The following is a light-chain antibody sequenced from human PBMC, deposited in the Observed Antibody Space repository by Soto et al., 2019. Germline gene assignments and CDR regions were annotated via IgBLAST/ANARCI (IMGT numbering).Light chain of an antibody. CDR3: QQYGSSPNT. CDR2: GAS. Sequence: EIVLTQSPGTLSLSPGERATLSCRASQSVSSSYLAWYQQKPGQAPRLLIYGASSRATCIPDRFSGSGSGTDFTITISRLEPEDFEVYYCQQYGSSPNTFGQGTKLEIK. CDR1: QSVSSSY. V-gene: IGKV3-20*01. J-gene: IGKJ2*01.